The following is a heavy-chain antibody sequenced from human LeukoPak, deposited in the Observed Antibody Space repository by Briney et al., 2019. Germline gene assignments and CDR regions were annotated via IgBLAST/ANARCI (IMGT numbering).Heavy chain of an antibody. CDR1: GGSFSGYY. CDR3: ARGRYLPLYFDY. Sequence: SETLSLTCAVYGGSFSGYYWNWIRQPPGKGLEWIGEINHSGSTNYNPSLKSRVTISVDTSKNQFSLKLSSVTAADTAVYYCARGRYLPLYFDYWGQGTLVTVSS. J-gene: IGHJ4*02. V-gene: IGHV4-34*01. CDR2: INHSGST. D-gene: IGHD3-16*02.